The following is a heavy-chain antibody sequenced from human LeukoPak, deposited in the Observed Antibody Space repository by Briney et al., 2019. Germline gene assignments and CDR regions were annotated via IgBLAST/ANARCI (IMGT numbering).Heavy chain of an antibody. CDR1: GFTFSSYG. CDR2: IQYDGGNR. Sequence: GGSLRLSCAASGFTFSSYGMHWVRQAPGKGLEWVTFIQYDGGNRYYADSVKGRFTISRDNSKNTLYLQMNSLRPEDTAVYYCAKDRHCSGGSCSTVLDYWGQGTLVTVSS. D-gene: IGHD2-15*01. V-gene: IGHV3-30*02. J-gene: IGHJ4*02. CDR3: AKDRHCSGGSCSTVLDY.